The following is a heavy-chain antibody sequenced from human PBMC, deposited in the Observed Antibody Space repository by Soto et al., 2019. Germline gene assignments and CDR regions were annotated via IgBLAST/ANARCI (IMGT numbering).Heavy chain of an antibody. Sequence: EVQLVESGGGLVQPGGSLRLSCVASGFTFSSYSMNWVRQAPGKGLEWVSYISSSSSSIYYADSVKGRFTISRDNAKNSLYLQMNSLRDDDTAVYYCAREGHSGSYSGYWGQGTLVTVFS. CDR2: ISSSSSSI. CDR3: AREGHSGSYSGY. D-gene: IGHD1-26*01. V-gene: IGHV3-48*02. CDR1: GFTFSSYS. J-gene: IGHJ4*02.